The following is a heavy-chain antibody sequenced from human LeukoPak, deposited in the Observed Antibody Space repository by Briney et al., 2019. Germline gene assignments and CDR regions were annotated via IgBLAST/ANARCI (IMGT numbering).Heavy chain of an antibody. CDR3: ARGGVTTNWFDP. D-gene: IGHD4-11*01. V-gene: IGHV3-21*01. CDR2: ISSSSSYI. J-gene: IGHJ5*02. Sequence: GGSLRLSCAASGFTFSSYSMNWVRQAPGKGLEWVSSISSSSSYIYYADSVKGRFTISSDNAKNSLYLQMNSLRAEDTAVYYCARGGVTTNWFDPWGQGTLVTVSS. CDR1: GFTFSSYS.